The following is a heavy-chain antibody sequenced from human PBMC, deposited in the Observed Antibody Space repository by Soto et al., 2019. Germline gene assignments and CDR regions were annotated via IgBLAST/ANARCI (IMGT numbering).Heavy chain of an antibody. V-gene: IGHV3-30*18. Sequence: QVQLVESGGGVVQPGKSLRLSCAASGFTFSNYGIHWVRQAPGKGLEWVAVISYDGSKIYYADSVKGRLTISRDDSKNTVYLQMNSLRVDDTAVSYCAKGIGMIVVVHPPDHWGQGTLVTVSS. CDR1: GFTFSNYG. D-gene: IGHD3-22*01. CDR2: ISYDGSKI. J-gene: IGHJ4*02. CDR3: AKGIGMIVVVHPPDH.